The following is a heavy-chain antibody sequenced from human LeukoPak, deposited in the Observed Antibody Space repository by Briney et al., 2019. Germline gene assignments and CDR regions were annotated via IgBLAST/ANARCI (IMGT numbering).Heavy chain of an antibody. J-gene: IGHJ5*02. CDR1: GGSISTSYYY. V-gene: IGHV4-39*07. Sequence: SETLSLTCTVSGGSISTSYYYWGWIRQPPGKGLEWIGNIHNSESTYYNPSLKSRVTISVDTSKNQFSLKLSSVTAADTAVYYCARGGSYYWFDPWGQGTLVTVSS. CDR2: IHNSEST. CDR3: ARGGSYYWFDP. D-gene: IGHD1-26*01.